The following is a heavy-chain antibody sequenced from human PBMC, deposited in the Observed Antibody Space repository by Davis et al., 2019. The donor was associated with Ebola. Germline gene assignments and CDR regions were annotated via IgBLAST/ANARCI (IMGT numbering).Heavy chain of an antibody. CDR2: IYYSGST. V-gene: IGHV4-31*03. D-gene: IGHD2-2*01. CDR3: ARGPLYCISTSCYAGTGWFDP. Sequence: MPSETLSLTCTVSGGSISSGGYYWSWIRQHPGKGLEWIGYIYYSGSTYYNPSLKSRVTMSVDTSKNQFSLKLSSVTAADTAVYYCARGPLYCISTSCYAGTGWFDPWGQGTLVTVSS. J-gene: IGHJ5*02. CDR1: GGSISSGGYY.